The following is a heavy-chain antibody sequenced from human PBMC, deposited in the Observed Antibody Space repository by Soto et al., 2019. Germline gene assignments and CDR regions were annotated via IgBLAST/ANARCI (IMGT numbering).Heavy chain of an antibody. D-gene: IGHD1-1*01. V-gene: IGHV4-31*03. CDR2: IYYSGST. CDR1: GGSISSGGYY. J-gene: IGHJ4*02. CDR3: ARTSSTVPFDY. Sequence: SETLSLTCTVSGGSISSGGYYWSWIRQHPGKGLEWIGYIYYSGSTYYNPSLKSRVTISVDTSKNQFSLKLSSVTAADTAVYYCARTSSTVPFDYWGQGTLVTVSS.